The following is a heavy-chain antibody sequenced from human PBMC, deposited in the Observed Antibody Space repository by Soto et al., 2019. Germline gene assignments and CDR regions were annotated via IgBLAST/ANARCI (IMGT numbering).Heavy chain of an antibody. CDR1: GYTFTSYD. J-gene: IGHJ6*03. D-gene: IGHD3-3*01. Sequence: ASVKVSCKASGYTFTSYDINWVRQATGQGLEWMGWMNPNSGNTGYAQKFQGRVTMTRNTSISTAYMELSSLRSEDTAVYYCARGLRYYDFWSGLYYYYYYMDVWGKGTTVTVSS. CDR3: ARGLRYYDFWSGLYYYYYYMDV. V-gene: IGHV1-8*01. CDR2: MNPNSGNT.